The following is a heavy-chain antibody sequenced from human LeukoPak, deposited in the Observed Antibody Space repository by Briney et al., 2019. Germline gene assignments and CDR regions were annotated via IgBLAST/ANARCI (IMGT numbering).Heavy chain of an antibody. CDR1: GYTFTNYG. V-gene: IGHV1-18*01. J-gene: IGHJ3*02. CDR2: ISAYNANT. Sequence: GASVKVSCKASGYTFTNYGISWVRQAPGQGLEWMGWISAYNANTKYAQKFQGRVTMTTDTSTSTVYMDVRSLRSDDTAVYYCARDGHRRYHYDSSGREDAFDIWGQGTMVTVSS. D-gene: IGHD3-22*01. CDR3: ARDGHRRYHYDSSGREDAFDI.